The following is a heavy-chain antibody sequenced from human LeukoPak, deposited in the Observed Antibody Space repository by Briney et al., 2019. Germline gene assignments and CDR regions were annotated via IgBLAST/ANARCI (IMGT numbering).Heavy chain of an antibody. D-gene: IGHD5-24*01. CDR2: ITVGGATT. CDR1: GFTFDSNA. J-gene: IGHJ1*01. V-gene: IGHV3-23*01. CDR3: AKNPRWGWLQSD. Sequence: GGSLRLSCAASGFTFDSNAMTWVRQPPGKGLEWVSSITVGGATTFYADSVKGRFTVSRDNSNNRLYLQMNSLRAEDTAVYYCAKNPRWGWLQSDWGQGTLVTVSS.